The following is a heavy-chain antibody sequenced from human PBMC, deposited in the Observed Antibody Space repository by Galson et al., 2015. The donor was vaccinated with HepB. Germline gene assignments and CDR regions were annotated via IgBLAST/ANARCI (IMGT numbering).Heavy chain of an antibody. V-gene: IGHV3-23*01. CDR3: AKMGYSGYDSGWGIDY. J-gene: IGHJ4*02. Sequence: SLRLSCAASGFTFTTYAMSWVRQAPGKGLEWVSSVSAGGGTTNYADSVKGRFSISRDNSKNTLYLQMNSLKSEDTAIYYCAKMGYSGYDSGWGIDYWGQGILVTVSS. CDR1: GFTFTTYA. D-gene: IGHD5-12*01. CDR2: VSAGGGTT.